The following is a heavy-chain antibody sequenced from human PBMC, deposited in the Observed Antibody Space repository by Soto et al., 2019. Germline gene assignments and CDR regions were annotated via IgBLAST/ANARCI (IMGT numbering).Heavy chain of an antibody. CDR1: GYTFTSYD. D-gene: IGHD1-7*01. V-gene: IGHV1-8*01. J-gene: IGHJ4*02. CDR2: MYPNSGNT. Sequence: ASVKVSCKASGYTFTSYDINWVRQATGQGLEWMGWMYPNSGNTGYAQKFQGRVTMTRNTSISTAYMELSSLRSEDTAVYYCARVQLWNYPPDYWGQGTLVTVSS. CDR3: ARVQLWNYPPDY.